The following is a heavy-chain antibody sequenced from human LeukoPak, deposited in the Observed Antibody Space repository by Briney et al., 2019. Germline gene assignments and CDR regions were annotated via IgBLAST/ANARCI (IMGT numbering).Heavy chain of an antibody. CDR2: IKQDGSEK. CDR3: ARGTWNYDSSGYDY. Sequence: GGSLRLSCAASGFTFSSYWMSWVRQAPGKGLEWVANIKQDGSEKYYVDSVKGRFTISRDNAKNSLYLQVNSLRAEDTAVYYCARGTWNYDSSGYDYWGQGTLVTVSS. V-gene: IGHV3-7*01. CDR1: GFTFSSYW. D-gene: IGHD3-22*01. J-gene: IGHJ4*02.